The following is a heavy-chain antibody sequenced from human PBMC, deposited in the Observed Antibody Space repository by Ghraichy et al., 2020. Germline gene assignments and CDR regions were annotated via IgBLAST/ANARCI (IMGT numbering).Heavy chain of an antibody. V-gene: IGHV3-48*03. CDR2: ISSRGDTT. CDR1: GFTFSYYD. CDR3: ARDRYYDSSTYDNGYGMDV. J-gene: IGHJ6*01. D-gene: IGHD3-10*01. Sequence: GGSLRLSCAASGFTFSYYDMNWVRQAPGKGLEWLSYISSRGDTTFYADSLTGRFTIARDNAKNSLYLLMNSLRAEDTAVYYCARDRYYDSSTYDNGYGMDVWGQGTTVTVYS.